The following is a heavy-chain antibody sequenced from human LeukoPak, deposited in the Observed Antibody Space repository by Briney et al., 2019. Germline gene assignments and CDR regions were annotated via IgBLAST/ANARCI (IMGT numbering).Heavy chain of an antibody. J-gene: IGHJ4*02. V-gene: IGHV3-53*01. D-gene: IGHD1-26*01. CDR2: IYSDGST. Sequence: QPGGSLRLSCAASGFTLSSYAMGWVRQAPGKGLEWVLVIYSDGSTYYADSVKGRFTISRDNSKNTLYLQMNNLRAEDTAVYYCARGRESSGNILYYWGQGTLVTVSS. CDR1: GFTLSSYA. CDR3: ARGRESSGNILYY.